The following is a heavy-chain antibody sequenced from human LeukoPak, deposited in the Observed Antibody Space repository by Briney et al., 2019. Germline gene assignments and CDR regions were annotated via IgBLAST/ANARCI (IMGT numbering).Heavy chain of an antibody. Sequence: GRSLRLSCAASGHTVSSNYMRWVHQAPGKGLEWVSVLYSDGSTYYADSVKGRFTISRDNSENTLYLQMNSLRAEDTAVYYCARSREHKYEVDYWGQGTLVTVSS. CDR3: ARSREHKYEVDY. D-gene: IGHD1/OR15-1a*01. CDR2: LYSDGST. V-gene: IGHV3-53*01. CDR1: GHTVSSNY. J-gene: IGHJ4*02.